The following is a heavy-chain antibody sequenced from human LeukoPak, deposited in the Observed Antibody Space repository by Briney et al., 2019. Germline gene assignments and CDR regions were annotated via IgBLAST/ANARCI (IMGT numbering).Heavy chain of an antibody. CDR1: GYTFTGYY. D-gene: IGHD6-19*01. Sequence: ASVKVSCKASGYTFTGYYMHWVRQAPGQGLEWMGWINPNSGGTNYAQKFQGRVTMTRDTSISTAYMELSRLRSDDTAVYYCARTWSGYSSGWYPFDYWGQGTLVTVSS. CDR2: INPNSGGT. V-gene: IGHV1-2*02. J-gene: IGHJ4*02. CDR3: ARTWSGYSSGWYPFDY.